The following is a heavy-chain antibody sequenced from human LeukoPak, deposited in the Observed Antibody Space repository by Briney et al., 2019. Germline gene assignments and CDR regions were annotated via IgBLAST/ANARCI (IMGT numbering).Heavy chain of an antibody. CDR1: GGSISSGGYY. Sequence: SQTLSLTCTVSGGSISSGGYYWSWIRQPPGKGLEWIGYIYHSGSTYYNPSLKSRVTISVDRSKDQFSLKLSSVTAADTAVYYCAREAYYYDSSGYYPLDWGQGTLVTVSS. CDR3: AREAYYYDSSGYYPLD. J-gene: IGHJ4*02. CDR2: IYHSGST. V-gene: IGHV4-30-2*01. D-gene: IGHD3-22*01.